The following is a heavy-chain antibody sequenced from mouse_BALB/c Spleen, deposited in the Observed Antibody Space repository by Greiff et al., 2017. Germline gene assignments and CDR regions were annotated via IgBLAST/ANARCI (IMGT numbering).Heavy chain of an antibody. J-gene: IGHJ3*01. CDR3: ASHYYGSSGAY. CDR1: GYTFTSYW. V-gene: IGHV1-87*01. D-gene: IGHD1-1*01. Sequence: VQLQQSGAELARPGASVKLSCKASGYTFTSYWMQWVKQRPGQGLEWIGAIYPGDGDTRYTQKFKGKATLTADKSSSTAYMQLSSLASEDSAVYYCASHYYGSSGAYWGQGTLVTVSA. CDR2: IYPGDGDT.